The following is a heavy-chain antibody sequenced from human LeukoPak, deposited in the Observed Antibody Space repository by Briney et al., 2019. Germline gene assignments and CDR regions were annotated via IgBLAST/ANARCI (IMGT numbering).Heavy chain of an antibody. CDR3: ARRDDFDI. CDR1: GFTFSTYH. V-gene: IGHV3-48*04. J-gene: IGHJ3*02. CDR2: ISTGSSTI. Sequence: GGSLRLSCAASGFTFSTYHMNWVRQAPGKGLEWVSFISTGSSTIYYADSVKGRFTISRDNAKNSLYLQMSSLRAEDTAVYYCARRDDFDIWGQGTMVTVSS.